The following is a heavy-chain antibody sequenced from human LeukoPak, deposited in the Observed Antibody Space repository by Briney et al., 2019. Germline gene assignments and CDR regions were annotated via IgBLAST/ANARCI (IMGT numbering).Heavy chain of an antibody. Sequence: GGSLRLYCAASGFTFTSYGKHWVRQAPGKGLEWVTYISYDGGYQYYADSVKGRFTISRDNSKNTVYLQLNSLTPEDTAVYYCAKDRRMMSPHYGMDVWGQGTTVTVSS. D-gene: IGHD3-16*01. CDR3: AKDRRMMSPHYGMDV. CDR1: GFTFTSYG. CDR2: ISYDGGYQ. V-gene: IGHV3-30*18. J-gene: IGHJ6*02.